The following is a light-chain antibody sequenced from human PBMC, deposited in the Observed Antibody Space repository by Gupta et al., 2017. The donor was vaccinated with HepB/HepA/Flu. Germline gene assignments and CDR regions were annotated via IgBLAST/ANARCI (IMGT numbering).Light chain of an antibody. CDR3: QQRDSTPRT. Sequence: DIQITQSPSSLSASVGDRVTITCRASQSISSYLNWYQQKPGKAPKLLIYAASRLQSGVPSRFSGSGSGTDFTLTISRLQPEDFATYYCQQRDSTPRTFGHGTTVDIK. CDR2: AAS. CDR1: QSISSY. J-gene: IGKJ3*01. V-gene: IGKV1-39*01.